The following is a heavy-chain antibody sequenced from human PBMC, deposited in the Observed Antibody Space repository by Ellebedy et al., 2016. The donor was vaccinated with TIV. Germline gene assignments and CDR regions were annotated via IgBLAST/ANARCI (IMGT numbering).Heavy chain of an antibody. Sequence: ASVKVSCXASGYTFTSYGINWVRQAPGQGLEWMGWISTYNANTIYAQRLQGRVTMTTDTSTSTAYMELRSLRSDDTAVYYCARDRGITGTTDYWGQGTLVIVSS. CDR2: ISTYNANT. J-gene: IGHJ4*02. CDR1: GYTFTSYG. V-gene: IGHV1-18*01. D-gene: IGHD1-7*01. CDR3: ARDRGITGTTDY.